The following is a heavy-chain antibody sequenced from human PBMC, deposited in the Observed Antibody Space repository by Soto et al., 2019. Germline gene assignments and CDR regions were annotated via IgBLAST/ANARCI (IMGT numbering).Heavy chain of an antibody. Sequence: PSETLSLTCTVSGGSISSSSYYWGWIRQPPGKGLEWIGSIYYSGSTYYNPSLKSRVTISVDTSKNQFSLKPSSVTAADTAVYYCARLSSSRGVYWGQGTLVTVSS. CDR3: ARLSSSRGVY. CDR2: IYYSGST. J-gene: IGHJ4*02. CDR1: GGSISSSSYY. V-gene: IGHV4-39*01. D-gene: IGHD6-6*01.